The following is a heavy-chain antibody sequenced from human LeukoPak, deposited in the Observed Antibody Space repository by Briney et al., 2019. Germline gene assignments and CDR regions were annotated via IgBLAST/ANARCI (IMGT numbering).Heavy chain of an antibody. CDR3: AHLNFYNDGGYSRAFDY. D-gene: IGHD2-15*01. J-gene: IGHJ4*02. V-gene: IGHV2-5*01. Sequence: SGPTLVNPTQTLTLTCTFSGFSLTTYGVGVGWSRQPPGKALEGLALIYWHDEKRYRPSLRTRLTITKDTSKSQVVLTLTNMDPVDTATYHCAHLNFYNDGGYSRAFDYWGQGTLVTVSS. CDR1: GFSLTTYGVG. CDR2: IYWHDEK.